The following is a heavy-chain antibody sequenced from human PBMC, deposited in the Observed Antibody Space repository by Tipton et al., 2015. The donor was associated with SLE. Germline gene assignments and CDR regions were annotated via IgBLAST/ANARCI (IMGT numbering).Heavy chain of an antibody. D-gene: IGHD2-15*01. V-gene: IGHV4-59*08. CDR3: ARGYCSGGSCHGGYNWFDP. CDR2: IYYSGST. Sequence: TLSLTCTVSGGSIRSYYWSWIRQPPGKGLEWIGYIYYSGSTNYNPSLKSRVTISVDTSKNQFSLKLSSVTAADTAVYYCARGYCSGGSCHGGYNWFDPWGQGTLVTVSS. CDR1: GGSIRSYY. J-gene: IGHJ5*02.